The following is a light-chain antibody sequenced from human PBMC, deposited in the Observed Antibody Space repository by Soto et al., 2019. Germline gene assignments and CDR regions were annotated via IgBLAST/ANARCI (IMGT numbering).Light chain of an antibody. CDR3: MQSLRTPHT. Sequence: DIVMTQSPLSLPVTPGEPASISCRSSQSLLHSNGVNYLDWFLQKPGQSPQVLIYLGSNRASGVPDRFSGRGSGTDFTLKISRVEAEDVGVYYCMQSLRTPHTFGQGTKLEIK. CDR2: LGS. V-gene: IGKV2-28*01. J-gene: IGKJ2*01. CDR1: QSLLHSNGVNY.